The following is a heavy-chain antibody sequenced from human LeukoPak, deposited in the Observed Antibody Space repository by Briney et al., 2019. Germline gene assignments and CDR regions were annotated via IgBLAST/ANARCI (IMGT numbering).Heavy chain of an antibody. J-gene: IGHJ4*02. D-gene: IGHD6-13*01. CDR1: GFTFSSYS. CDR3: ARGGIASPGKTSLWD. V-gene: IGHV3-21*01. CDR2: ISSSSSYI. Sequence: GGSLRLSCAASGFTFSSYSMNWVRQAPGKGLEWVSSISSSSSYIYYADSVKGRFTISRDNAKNSLYLQMNSLRAEDTAFYYCARGGIASPGKTSLWDWGRGTLVTVSS.